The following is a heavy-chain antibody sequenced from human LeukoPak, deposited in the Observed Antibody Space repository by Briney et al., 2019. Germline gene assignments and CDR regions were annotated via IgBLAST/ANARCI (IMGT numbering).Heavy chain of an antibody. CDR1: GGTFSSYA. D-gene: IGHD1-26*01. CDR2: IIPVLGVA. V-gene: IGHV1-69*04. Sequence: EASVKVPCKSSGGTFSSYAINWVRQAPGQGLEWMGRIIPVLGVANYAPTFQGRVTITADRSTTTVYMELSSLRSEDTAVYYCARDGESGSPTAGDFDYWGQGTLVTVSS. CDR3: ARDGESGSPTAGDFDY. J-gene: IGHJ4*02.